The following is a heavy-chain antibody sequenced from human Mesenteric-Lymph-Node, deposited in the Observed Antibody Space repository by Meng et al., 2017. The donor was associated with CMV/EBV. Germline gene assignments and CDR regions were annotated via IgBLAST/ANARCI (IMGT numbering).Heavy chain of an antibody. CDR2: ISSSGSTI. D-gene: IGHD6-6*01. J-gene: IGHJ4*02. Sequence: GESLKISCAASGFTFSDYYMSWIRQAPGKGLERVSYISSSGSTIYYADSVKGRFTISRDNAKNSLYLQMNSLRAEDTAVYYCARDRPIYSSSQGIDYWGQGTLVTVSS. CDR1: GFTFSDYY. V-gene: IGHV3-11*04. CDR3: ARDRPIYSSSQGIDY.